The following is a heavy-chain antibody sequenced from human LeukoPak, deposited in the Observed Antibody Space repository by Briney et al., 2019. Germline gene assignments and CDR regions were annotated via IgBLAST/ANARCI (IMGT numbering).Heavy chain of an antibody. V-gene: IGHV4-34*01. CDR2: VNHSGST. D-gene: IGHD2-15*01. J-gene: IGHJ4*02. CDR3: ARGSGGSRPFDY. Sequence: SETLSLTCDVYGGSFSGYYWSWIRQPPGKGLEWIGEVNHSGSTNYNPSLKSRVTISVDTSKNQFSLKLSSVTAADTAVYYCARGSGGSRPFDYWGQGTLVTVSS. CDR1: GGSFSGYY.